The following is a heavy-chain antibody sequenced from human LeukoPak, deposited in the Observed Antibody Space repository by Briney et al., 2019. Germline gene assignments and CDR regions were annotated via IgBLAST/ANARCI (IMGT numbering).Heavy chain of an antibody. J-gene: IGHJ3*02. V-gene: IGHV4-30-2*01. D-gene: IGHD6-19*01. CDR1: GGSISSGGYS. Sequence: SETLSLTCAVSGGSISSGGYSWSWIRQPPGKGLEWIGYIYHSGSTYYNPSLKSRVTISVDRSKNQFSLKLSSVTAADTAVYYCARADGLSRHSSGPDAFDIWGQGTMVTVSS. CDR3: ARADGLSRHSSGPDAFDI. CDR2: IYHSGST.